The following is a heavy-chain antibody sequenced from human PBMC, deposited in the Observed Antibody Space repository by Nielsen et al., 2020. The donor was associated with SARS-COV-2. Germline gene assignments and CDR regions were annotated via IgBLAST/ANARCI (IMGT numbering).Heavy chain of an antibody. CDR1: GFTFSSYS. Sequence: GESLKISCAASGFTFSSYSMNWVRQAPGKGLEWVSSISSSSYIYYADSVKGRFTISRDNAKNSLYLQMNSLRAEDTAVYYCARPRADFWSGYEYYFDYWGQGTLVTVSS. CDR2: ISSSSYI. D-gene: IGHD3-3*01. J-gene: IGHJ4*02. V-gene: IGHV3-21*01. CDR3: ARPRADFWSGYEYYFDY.